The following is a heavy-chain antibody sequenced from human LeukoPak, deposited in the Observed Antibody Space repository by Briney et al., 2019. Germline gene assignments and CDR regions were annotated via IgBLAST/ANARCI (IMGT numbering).Heavy chain of an antibody. Sequence: SETLSLTCSVSGGSITNYYWTWIRQPPGRGLEWIAYIYHGGSTSYNPSLKSRVTISVDTSKNQFSLDLTSVTAADTAVYYCARGRAYYDSTGYYYWGQGTLVTVSS. D-gene: IGHD3-22*01. CDR3: ARGRAYYDSTGYYY. CDR2: IYHGGST. CDR1: GGSITNYY. J-gene: IGHJ4*02. V-gene: IGHV4-59*01.